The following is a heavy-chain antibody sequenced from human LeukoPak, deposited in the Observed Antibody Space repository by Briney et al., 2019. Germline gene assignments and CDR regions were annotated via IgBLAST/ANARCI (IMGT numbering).Heavy chain of an antibody. CDR1: GFTFSSYG. CDR2: ISYDGSNK. CDR3: ARERDYYDSSGYLDY. V-gene: IGHV3-30*03. Sequence: GGSLRLSCAASGFTFSSYGMHWVRQAPGKGLEWVAVISYDGSNKYYADSVKGRFTISRDNSKNTLYLQMNSLRAEDTAVYYCARERDYYDSSGYLDYWGQGTLVTVSS. J-gene: IGHJ4*02. D-gene: IGHD3-22*01.